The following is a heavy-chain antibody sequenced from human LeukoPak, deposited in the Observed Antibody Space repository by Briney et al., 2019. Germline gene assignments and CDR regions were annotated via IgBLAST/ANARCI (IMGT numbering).Heavy chain of an antibody. CDR2: MNPNSGNT. J-gene: IGHJ4*02. Sequence: ASVKVSCKASGYTFTSYDINWVRQATGQGLEWMGWMNPNSGNTGYAQKFQGRVTMTRNTSISTAYMELSSLRSEDTAVYYCAKDLEDDYGDYVGVDYWGQGTLVTVSS. D-gene: IGHD4-17*01. CDR1: GYTFTSYD. CDR3: AKDLEDDYGDYVGVDY. V-gene: IGHV1-8*01.